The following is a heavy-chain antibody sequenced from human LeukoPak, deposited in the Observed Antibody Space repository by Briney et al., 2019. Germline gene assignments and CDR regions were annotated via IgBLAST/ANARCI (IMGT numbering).Heavy chain of an antibody. J-gene: IGHJ2*01. CDR1: GFTFSSYG. V-gene: IGHV3-30*02. Sequence: GGSLRLSCAASGFTFSSYGMHWVRQAPGKGLEWVAFIRYDGSNKYYADSVKGRFTISRDSSKNTLYLQMNSLRAEDTAVYYCARDLYDSSGIERHFDLWGRGALVTVSS. CDR2: IRYDGSNK. CDR3: ARDLYDSSGIERHFDL. D-gene: IGHD3-22*01.